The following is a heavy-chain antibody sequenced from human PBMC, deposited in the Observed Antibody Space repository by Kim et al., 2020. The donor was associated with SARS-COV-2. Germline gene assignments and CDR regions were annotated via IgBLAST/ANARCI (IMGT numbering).Heavy chain of an antibody. CDR3: ARAHRTIFGVVEYMDS. Sequence: SETLSLTCTVSGGSISSGGYYWSWIRQHPGKGLEWIGYIYYSGSTYYNPSLKSRVTISVDTSKNQFSLKLSSVTAADTAVYYCARAHRTIFGVVEYMDSWGPGTTVTVSS. V-gene: IGHV4-31*03. D-gene: IGHD3-3*01. CDR1: GGSISSGGYY. CDR2: IYYSGST. J-gene: IGHJ6*02.